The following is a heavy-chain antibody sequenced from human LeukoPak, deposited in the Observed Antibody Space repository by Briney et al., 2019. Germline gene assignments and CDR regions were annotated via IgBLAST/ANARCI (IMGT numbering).Heavy chain of an antibody. CDR2: IYHSGST. D-gene: IGHD4-17*01. V-gene: IGHV4-30-2*01. CDR3: ASIRTTVTTLAFDY. CDR1: GGSISSGGYS. J-gene: IGHJ4*02. Sequence: TSETLSLTCTVSGGSISSGGYSWSWIRQPPGKGLEWIGYIYHSGSTYYNPSLKSRVTISVDRSKSQFSLKLSSVTAADTAVYYCASIRTTVTTLAFDYWGQGTLVTVSS.